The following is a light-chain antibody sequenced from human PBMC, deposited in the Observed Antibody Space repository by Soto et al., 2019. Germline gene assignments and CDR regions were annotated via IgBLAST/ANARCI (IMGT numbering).Light chain of an antibody. Sequence: QSVLTQPPSLSAAPGQEVTISCSGGSSNIGKNYVSWYRQFPGAAPTVLIYDNDRRPSGIPDRFSGSKSGTSATLGITGLQTGDEADYYCAAWDTSLSAVIFGGGTQLTVL. V-gene: IGLV1-51*01. CDR1: SSNIGKNY. CDR3: AAWDTSLSAVI. J-gene: IGLJ2*01. CDR2: DND.